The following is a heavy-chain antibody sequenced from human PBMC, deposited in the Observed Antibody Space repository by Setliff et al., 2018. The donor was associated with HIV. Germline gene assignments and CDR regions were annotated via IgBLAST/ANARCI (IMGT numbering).Heavy chain of an antibody. V-gene: IGHV1-8*01. CDR1: GYTFTSYD. CDR3: VRGIYDSSGFWYPHGDS. Sequence: ASVKGSCKASGYTFTSYDINWVRQATGHGLEWMGWINPYSGNTGYAQKFQGRVTMTRETSTSTAYLELSNMRAEDTAVYYCVRGIYDSSGFWYPHGDSWGQGTLVTVSS. J-gene: IGHJ5*01. CDR2: INPYSGNT. D-gene: IGHD3-22*01.